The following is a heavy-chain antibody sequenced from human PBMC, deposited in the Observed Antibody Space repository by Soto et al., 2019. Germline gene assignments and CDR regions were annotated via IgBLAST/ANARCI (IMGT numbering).Heavy chain of an antibody. Sequence: SETLSLTCTVSGGSISSGDYYWSWIRQPPGKGLEWIGYIYYSGSTYYNPSLKSRVTISVDTSKNQFSLKLSSVTAADTAVYYCATYSSSWPYNWFDPWGQGTLVTVSS. CDR3: ATYSSSWPYNWFDP. D-gene: IGHD6-13*01. CDR1: GGSISSGDYY. J-gene: IGHJ5*02. CDR2: IYYSGST. V-gene: IGHV4-30-4*01.